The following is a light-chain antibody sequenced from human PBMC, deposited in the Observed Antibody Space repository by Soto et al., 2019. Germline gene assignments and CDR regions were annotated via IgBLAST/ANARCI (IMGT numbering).Light chain of an antibody. V-gene: IGKV1-13*02. J-gene: IGKJ3*01. CDR1: QGIRSA. CDR3: EQFGSYPFS. Sequence: QLTQTQSSRSAYVGDSVTITGRASQGIRSALAWYQQTPGRAPKLLIYDASTLESGVPSRFSSSRSATDFTFPVSSFQPEDCAPYICEQFGSYPFSFAPGTKVDI. CDR2: DAS.